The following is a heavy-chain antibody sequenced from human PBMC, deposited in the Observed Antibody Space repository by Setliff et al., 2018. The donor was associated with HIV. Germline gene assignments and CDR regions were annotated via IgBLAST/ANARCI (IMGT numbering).Heavy chain of an antibody. J-gene: IGHJ4*02. CDR2: INHSGKT. V-gene: IGHV4-34*01. D-gene: IGHD2-21*01. CDR1: GGSFSGFY. CDR3: ATYAGNGGGKGY. Sequence: SETLSLTCAVYGGSFSGFYWSWIRQAPGKGLEWIGEINHSGKTNYNPSLKSRITLSVDTSENQFALKLASVTAADTAMYYCATYAGNGGGKGYWGQGTLVTVSS.